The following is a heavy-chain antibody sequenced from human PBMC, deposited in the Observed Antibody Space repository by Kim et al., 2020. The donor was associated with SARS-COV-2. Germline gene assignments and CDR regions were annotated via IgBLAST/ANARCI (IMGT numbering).Heavy chain of an antibody. CDR2: ISAYNGNT. Sequence: ASVKVSCKASGYTFTSYGISWVRQAPGQGLEWMGWISAYNGNTNYAQKLQGRVTMTTDTSTSTAYMELRSLRSDDTAVYYCAREGSLITFGGVTGAFDIWGQGTMVTVSS. V-gene: IGHV1-18*01. CDR3: AREGSLITFGGVTGAFDI. CDR1: GYTFTSYG. J-gene: IGHJ3*02. D-gene: IGHD3-16*01.